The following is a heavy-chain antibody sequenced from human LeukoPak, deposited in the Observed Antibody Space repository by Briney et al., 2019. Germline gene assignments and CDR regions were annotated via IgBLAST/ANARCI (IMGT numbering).Heavy chain of an antibody. CDR2: ISWNSGSI. D-gene: IGHD6-19*01. CDR3: AKGTGGYSSGGYFDY. J-gene: IGHJ4*02. Sequence: PGRSLRLSCAASGFTFDDYAMHWVRQAPGKGLEWVSGISWNSGSIGYADSVKGRFTISRDNAKDSLYLQMNSLRAEDMALYYCAKGTGGYSSGGYFDYWGQGTLVTVSS. V-gene: IGHV3-9*03. CDR1: GFTFDDYA.